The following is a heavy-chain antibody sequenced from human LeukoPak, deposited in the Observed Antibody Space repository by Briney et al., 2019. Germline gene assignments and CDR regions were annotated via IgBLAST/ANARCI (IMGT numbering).Heavy chain of an antibody. J-gene: IGHJ4*02. CDR3: ARVGPTMVRGVTPDYFDY. V-gene: IGHV3-48*04. D-gene: IGHD3-10*01. Sequence: GGSLRLSCAASGFTFSSYSMNWVRQAPGKGLEWVSYISSSSSTIYYADSVKGRFTISRDNAKNSLYLQMNSLRAEDTAVYYCARVGPTMVRGVTPDYFDYWGQGTLVTVSS. CDR2: ISSSSSTI. CDR1: GFTFSSYS.